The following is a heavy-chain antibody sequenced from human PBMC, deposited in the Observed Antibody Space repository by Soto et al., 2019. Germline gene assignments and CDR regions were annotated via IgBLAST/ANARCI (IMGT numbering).Heavy chain of an antibody. V-gene: IGHV3-9*01. J-gene: IGHJ4*02. D-gene: IGHD3-16*01. CDR2: INWKSDI. CDR3: AISQDRGGRTTFIY. Sequence: GGSLRLSCAVSGFTFDDNAMHWVRQAPEKGLEWVSGINWKSDISYADSVKGRFTISRDNAENSLYLQMNSLRAEDTALYYCAISQDRGGRTTFIYWGQGTQVTVSS. CDR1: GFTFDDNA.